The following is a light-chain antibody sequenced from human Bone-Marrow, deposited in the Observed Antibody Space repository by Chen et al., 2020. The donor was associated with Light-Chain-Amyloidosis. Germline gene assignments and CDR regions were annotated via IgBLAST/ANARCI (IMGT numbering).Light chain of an antibody. J-gene: IGLJ3*02. CDR2: YVS. Sequence: QSDLTQPASVSGSPGQTITISCTGSNRDAGGYKYVSWYQQHPGEAPKLTLYYVSDRPSVISNRFSGSRSGSTASLTISGLRAEDEAIYYCSSYRGNCTWVIGGRTKTDCP. CDR1: NRDAGGYKY. V-gene: IGLV2-14*03. CDR3: SSYRGNCTWV.